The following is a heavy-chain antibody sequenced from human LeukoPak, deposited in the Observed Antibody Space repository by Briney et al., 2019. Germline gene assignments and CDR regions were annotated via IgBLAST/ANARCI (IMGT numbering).Heavy chain of an antibody. D-gene: IGHD5-24*01. V-gene: IGHV5-51*01. J-gene: IGHJ4*02. CDR3: VRHLSYSDGGHYFDY. CDR2: IYFGDSNI. Sequence: PGGPLQISFQGSGFRFNSYSIGWGRPMPGKGLEGMGIIYFGDSNIRYSPSFQGQVTISADKSISTAYLQWSSLKASDTAMYYCVRHLSYSDGGHYFDYWGQGALVTVSS. CDR1: GFRFNSYS.